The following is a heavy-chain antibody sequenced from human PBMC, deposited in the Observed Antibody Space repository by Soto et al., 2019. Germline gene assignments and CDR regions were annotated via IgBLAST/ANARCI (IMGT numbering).Heavy chain of an antibody. CDR2: ISYDGSNK. Sequence: PGGSLRLSCAASGFTFSSYAMHWVRQAPGKGLEWVAVISYDGSNKYYADSVKGRFTISRDNSKNTLYLQMNSLRAEDTAVYYCARSEGYVVVTAIRYWGQGTLVTVSS. J-gene: IGHJ4*02. V-gene: IGHV3-30-3*01. CDR1: GFTFSSYA. CDR3: ARSEGYVVVTAIRY. D-gene: IGHD2-21*02.